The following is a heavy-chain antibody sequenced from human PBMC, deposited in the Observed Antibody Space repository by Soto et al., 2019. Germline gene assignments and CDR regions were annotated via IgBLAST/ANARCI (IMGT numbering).Heavy chain of an antibody. V-gene: IGHV3-7*03. D-gene: IGHD2-21*02. CDR3: ARDHLILPAHDFFYGSDV. J-gene: IGHJ6*02. CDR1: GFTFSMYS. Sequence: GGSLRLSCEISGFTFSMYSMSWVRQSPGKGLEWVAKIPQDGVDGHYADSVKGRFTISRDNGKNSLYLQLNNLRAEDTAVYYCARDHLILPAHDFFYGSDVWGRGATVTVSS. CDR2: IPQDGVDG.